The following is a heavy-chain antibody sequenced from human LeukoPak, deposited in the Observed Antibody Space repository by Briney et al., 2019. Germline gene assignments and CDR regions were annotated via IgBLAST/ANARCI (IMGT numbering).Heavy chain of an antibody. V-gene: IGHV4-34*01. CDR2: INHSGST. CDR1: GGSFSGNY. J-gene: IGHJ4*02. CDR3: ARQPALTYSHFDY. Sequence: PWETLSLTCAVYGGSFSGNYWSWIRQPPGKGLEWIGEINHSGSTNYNPSLKSRVTISVDTSKNQFSLKLSSVTAADTAVYYCARQPALTYSHFDYWGQGTLVTVSS. D-gene: IGHD2-15*01.